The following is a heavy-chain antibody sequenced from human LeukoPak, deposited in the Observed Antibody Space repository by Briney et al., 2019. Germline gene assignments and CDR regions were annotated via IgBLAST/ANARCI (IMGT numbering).Heavy chain of an antibody. CDR1: GFTFSSYG. CDR3: AKRGGTTVTTSNFHMDV. V-gene: IGHV3-30*02. D-gene: IGHD4-17*01. CDR2: IWYDGSNK. Sequence: GGSLRLSCAASGFTFSSYGMHWVRQAPGKGLEWVAFIWYDGSNKYTADSARGRFTLSRDNSKDTLYLQMNSLRAEDTAVYYCAKRGGTTVTTSNFHMDVWGKGTTVTVSS. J-gene: IGHJ6*03.